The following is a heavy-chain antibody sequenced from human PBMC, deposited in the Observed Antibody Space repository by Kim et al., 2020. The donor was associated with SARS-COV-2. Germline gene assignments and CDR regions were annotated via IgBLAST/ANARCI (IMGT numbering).Heavy chain of an antibody. D-gene: IGHD3-3*01. J-gene: IGHJ6*02. CDR2: INPSGGST. Sequence: ASVKVSCKASGYTFTSYYMHWVRQAPGQGLEWMGIINPSGGSTSYAQKFQGRVTMTRDTSTSTVYMELSSLRSEDTAVYYCATERKDRYYDFWSGYSGKDYYGMDVWGQGTTVTVSS. CDR1: GYTFTSYY. V-gene: IGHV1-46*01. CDR3: ATERKDRYYDFWSGYSGKDYYGMDV.